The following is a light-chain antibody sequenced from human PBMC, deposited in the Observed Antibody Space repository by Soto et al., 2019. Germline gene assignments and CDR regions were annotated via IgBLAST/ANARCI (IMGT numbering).Light chain of an antibody. Sequence: EIVMTQSPGTLSLSPGERATLSCRASQSVSSNYLAWFHQKPGQPPRLLIYGASSRATGIPGRFSGSGSGTDFTLTISRLEPEDFAVYYCQQYGRSPFTFGPGTKVDIK. CDR1: QSVSSNY. CDR3: QQYGRSPFT. V-gene: IGKV3-20*01. J-gene: IGKJ3*01. CDR2: GAS.